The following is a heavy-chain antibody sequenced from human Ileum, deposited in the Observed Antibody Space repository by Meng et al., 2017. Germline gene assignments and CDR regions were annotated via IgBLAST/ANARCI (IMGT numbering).Heavy chain of an antibody. D-gene: IGHD7-27*01. CDR1: GGSVSSSGYQ. V-gene: IGHV4-61*08. CDR2: AST. J-gene: IGHJ4*02. Sequence: QGQRREAGPVLVRPSETLSLICAVAGGSVSSSGYQWGWIRQPPGKGLEWIGYASTNYNPSLKSRVTISVDTSKNQFSLKLTSVTAADTAVYYCARDHWGSLDYWGQGVLVTVSS. CDR3: ARDHWGSLDY.